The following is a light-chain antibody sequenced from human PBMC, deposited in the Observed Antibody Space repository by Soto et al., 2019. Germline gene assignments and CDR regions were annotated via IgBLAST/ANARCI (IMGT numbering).Light chain of an antibody. CDR1: QGIGGY. V-gene: IGKV1-9*01. Sequence: DIQLTQSPSFLSASVGDRVTITCRASQGIGGYLAWYQQKPGKAPKLLMYAASTLQSGVPSRFSGSGSGTEFTLTINSLQPEDFVTYYCQQINSYPRTFGGGTKVEIK. CDR2: AAS. J-gene: IGKJ4*01. CDR3: QQINSYPRT.